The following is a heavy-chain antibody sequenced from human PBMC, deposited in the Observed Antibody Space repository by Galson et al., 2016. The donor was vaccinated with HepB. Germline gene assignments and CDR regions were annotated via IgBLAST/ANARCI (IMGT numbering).Heavy chain of an antibody. CDR2: ISGYNGNT. D-gene: IGHD3-22*01. Sequence: SVKVSCKASGYTFTRYGISWVRQAPGQGLEWMGCISGYNGNTNYAQKFQGRVTLTTDTFTNTAYMELWSLRSDDTALYYCARTSSGYHLDPFDYWGQGSLVTVSS. CDR1: GYTFTRYG. V-gene: IGHV1-18*04. J-gene: IGHJ4*02. CDR3: ARTSSGYHLDPFDY.